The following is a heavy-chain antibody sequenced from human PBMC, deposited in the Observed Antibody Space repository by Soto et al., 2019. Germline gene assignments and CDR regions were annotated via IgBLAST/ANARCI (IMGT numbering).Heavy chain of an antibody. J-gene: IGHJ4*02. Sequence: EGQLLESGGDLVQPGGSLRLSCAASGFSFRSYAMGWVRQAPGKGLNWVSSISAGGDGTYYADSVKGRYTISRDNSKNTLYLEITSLRADDTAVYYCADGGCYPYYWGPGTLVIVSS. CDR2: ISAGGDGT. CDR1: GFSFRSYA. V-gene: IGHV3-23*01. CDR3: ADGGCYPYY. D-gene: IGHD1-26*01.